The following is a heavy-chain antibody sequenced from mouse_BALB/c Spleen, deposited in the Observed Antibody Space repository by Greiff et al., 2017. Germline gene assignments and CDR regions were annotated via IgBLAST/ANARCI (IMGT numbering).Heavy chain of an antibody. Sequence: QVQLKESGPELVKPGASVKLSCKASGYTFTSYWMHWVKQRPGQGLEWIGEINPSNGRTNYNEKFKSKATLTVDKSSSTAYMQLSSLTSEDSAVYYGARWRGNCDYGGQGTTLTVSS. J-gene: IGHJ2*01. CDR1: GYTFTSYW. D-gene: IGHD2-1*01. CDR2: INPSNGRT. V-gene: IGHV1S81*02. CDR3: ARWRGNCDY.